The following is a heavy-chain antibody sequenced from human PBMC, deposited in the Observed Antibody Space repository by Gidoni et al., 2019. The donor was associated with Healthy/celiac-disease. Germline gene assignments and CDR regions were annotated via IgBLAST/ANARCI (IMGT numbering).Heavy chain of an antibody. J-gene: IGHJ4*02. CDR3: ARFRVGATPFDY. Sequence: QVQLQESGPGLVKPSQTLSLTCTVSGGSISSGGYYWSWIRQHPGKGLEGIGYIYYSGSTYSNPSLKIRVTISVDTSKNQFSLKLSSVTAADTAVYYCARFRVGATPFDYWGQGTLVTVSS. CDR2: IYYSGST. V-gene: IGHV4-31*03. D-gene: IGHD1-26*01. CDR1: GGSISSGGYY.